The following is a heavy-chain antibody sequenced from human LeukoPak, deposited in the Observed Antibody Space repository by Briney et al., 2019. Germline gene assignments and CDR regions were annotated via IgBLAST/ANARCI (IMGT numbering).Heavy chain of an antibody. CDR2: IRRNSGSI. CDR1: GFTFDDYA. D-gene: IGHD1-7*01. Sequence: GRSLRLSCAASGFTFDDYAMHWVRQPPGKGLEWVSGIRRNSGSIAYADSVKGRFTISRDNAKNSLYLQMNSLRAEDMSLYYCAKGSFRGITGTLRGGFDYWGQGTLVTVSS. CDR3: AKGSFRGITGTLRGGFDY. V-gene: IGHV3-9*03. J-gene: IGHJ4*02.